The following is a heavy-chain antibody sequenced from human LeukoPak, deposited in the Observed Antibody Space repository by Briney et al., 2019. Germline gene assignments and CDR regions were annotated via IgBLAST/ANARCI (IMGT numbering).Heavy chain of an antibody. CDR3: AKVSGNTPYYYYYMDV. CDR2: ISGSGGST. CDR1: GFTFSSYD. Sequence: GGSLRLSCAASGFTFSSYDMTWVRQAPGRGLEWVSSISGSGGSTYYADSVKGRFTISRDNSKNTLYLQMNSLRAEDTAVYYCAKVSGNTPYYYYYMDVWGKGTTVTISS. D-gene: IGHD3-10*01. J-gene: IGHJ6*03. V-gene: IGHV3-23*01.